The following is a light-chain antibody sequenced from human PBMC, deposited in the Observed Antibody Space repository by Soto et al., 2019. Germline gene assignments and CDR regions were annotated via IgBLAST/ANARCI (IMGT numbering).Light chain of an antibody. CDR1: SSDVGDYSY. J-gene: IGLJ2*01. V-gene: IGLV2-14*01. CDR3: CSYTSISTGVL. Sequence: QSALTQPASVSGSPGQSITISCTGASSDVGDYSYVSWYQHHPGQAPELLIYEVSNRPSGVSHRFSGSKSGNTASLTISWLKAEDEADYYCCSYTSISTGVLFGGGTKLTVL. CDR2: EVS.